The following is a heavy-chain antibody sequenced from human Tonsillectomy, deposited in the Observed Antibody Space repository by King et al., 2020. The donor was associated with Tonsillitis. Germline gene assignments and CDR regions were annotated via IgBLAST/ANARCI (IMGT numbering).Heavy chain of an antibody. J-gene: IGHJ4*02. V-gene: IGHV4-4*02. D-gene: IGHD5-18*01. CDR2: IYHSGST. Sequence: QLQESGPGLVKPSGTLSLTCDVSGGSFSGSNWWSWVRQPPGKGLEWIGEIYHSGSTNYNPSLKSRVTISVDKAKNQFSLKLRSVTAADTAVYYVAGADLYSYVYEIGYWGQGTLVTVSS. CDR3: AGADLYSYVYEIGY. CDR1: GGSFSGSNW.